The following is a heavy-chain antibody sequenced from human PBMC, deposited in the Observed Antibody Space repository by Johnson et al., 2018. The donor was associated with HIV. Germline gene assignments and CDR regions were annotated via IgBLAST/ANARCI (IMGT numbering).Heavy chain of an antibody. V-gene: IGHV3-30*03. CDR1: GFTVSSNY. J-gene: IGHJ3*02. D-gene: IGHD3-9*01. Sequence: QVQLVESGGGLVQPGGSLRLSCVASGFTVSSNYMSWIRQAPGKGLEWVAFISNDGSNKYYADSVRGRFTISRDNSKNTLYLQMNSLRAEDTAVYYCASPEAPYYDILTGYYAACDIWGQGTMVTVSS. CDR3: ASPEAPYYDILTGYYAACDI. CDR2: ISNDGSNK.